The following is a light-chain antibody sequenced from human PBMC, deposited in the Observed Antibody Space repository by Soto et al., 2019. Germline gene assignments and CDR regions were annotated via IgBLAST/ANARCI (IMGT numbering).Light chain of an antibody. CDR2: GAS. CDR1: QSVSSSY. Sequence: EIVLTQSPGTLSLSPGERATLSCRASQSVSSSYLAWYQQKPGQAPRLLIYGASTRATGVPDRFSGSGSGTDFTLTISRLEPEDFAIYYCRQYAGLPYTFGQGTKLEIK. CDR3: RQYAGLPYT. V-gene: IGKV3-20*01. J-gene: IGKJ2*01.